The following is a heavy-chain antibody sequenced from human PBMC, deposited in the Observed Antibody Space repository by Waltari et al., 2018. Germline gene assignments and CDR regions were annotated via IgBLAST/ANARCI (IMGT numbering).Heavy chain of an antibody. J-gene: IGHJ4*02. D-gene: IGHD3-10*01. V-gene: IGHV1-69*15. CDR3: ARGTLSLVRGVSHFYYFDY. CDR2: IIPIFGTA. CDR1: GGTFSSYA. Sequence: QVQLVQSGAEVQKPGSSVKVSCKASGGTFSSYANSRVRPAPGTGLEWMGRIIPIFGTANDAQKFQGRVTITADESTSTAYMELSSLRSEDTAVYYCARGTLSLVRGVSHFYYFDYWGQGTLVTVSS.